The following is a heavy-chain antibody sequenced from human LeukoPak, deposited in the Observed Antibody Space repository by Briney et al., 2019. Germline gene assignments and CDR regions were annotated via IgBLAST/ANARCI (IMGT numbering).Heavy chain of an antibody. CDR2: INWNGGST. Sequence: PGGSLRLSCAASGSTFDDYGMSWVRQAPGKGLEWVSGINWNGGSTGYADSVKGRFTISRDNAKNSLYLQMNSLRAEDTALYYCARGTYDILTGYPIPYFDYWGQGTLVTVSS. D-gene: IGHD3-9*01. V-gene: IGHV3-20*04. CDR3: ARGTYDILTGYPIPYFDY. J-gene: IGHJ4*02. CDR1: GSTFDDYG.